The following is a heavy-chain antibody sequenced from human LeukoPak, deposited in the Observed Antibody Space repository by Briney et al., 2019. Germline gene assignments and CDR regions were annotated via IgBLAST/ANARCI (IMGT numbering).Heavy chain of an antibody. D-gene: IGHD2-2*01. CDR2: ICSSSSYI. Sequence: GGSLRLSCAASGFTFSSYSMNWVRQAPGKGLEWVSSICSSSSYIYYADSVKGRFTISRDNAKNSLYLQMNSLRAEDTAVYYCAKDIVPAVFDYWGQGTLVTVSS. CDR3: AKDIVPAVFDY. J-gene: IGHJ4*02. V-gene: IGHV3-21*01. CDR1: GFTFSSYS.